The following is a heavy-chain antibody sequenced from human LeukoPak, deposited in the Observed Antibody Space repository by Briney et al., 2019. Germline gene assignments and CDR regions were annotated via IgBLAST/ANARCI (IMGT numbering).Heavy chain of an antibody. V-gene: IGHV3-30-3*01. D-gene: IGHD3-3*01. Sequence: PGGSLRLSCAASEFTFSSYAMHWVRQAPGKGLEWVAVISYDGSNKYYADSVKGRFTISRDNSKNTLYLQMNSLRAEDTAVYYCARSGYPLYDAFDIWGQGTMVTVSS. J-gene: IGHJ3*02. CDR2: ISYDGSNK. CDR3: ARSGYPLYDAFDI. CDR1: EFTFSSYA.